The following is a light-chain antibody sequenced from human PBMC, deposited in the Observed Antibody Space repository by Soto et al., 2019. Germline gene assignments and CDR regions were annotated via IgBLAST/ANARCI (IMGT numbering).Light chain of an antibody. CDR2: DNN. CDR3: QSYDSSLSGYV. V-gene: IGLV1-40*01. J-gene: IGLJ1*01. CDR1: SSNIGAGYD. Sequence: SVLTQPPSVSGAPGQRVTISCTGSSSNIGAGYDVHWYQQLPGTAPKLLIYDNNNRPSGVPDRFSGSKSGTSASLAITGLQAEDEADYYCQSYDSSLSGYVFGTGTKVT.